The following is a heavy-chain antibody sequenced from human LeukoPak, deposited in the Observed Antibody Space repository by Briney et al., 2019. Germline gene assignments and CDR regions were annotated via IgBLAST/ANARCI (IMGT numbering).Heavy chain of an antibody. CDR1: GFTFDDYA. J-gene: IGHJ4*02. Sequence: GRSLRLSCAASGFTFDDYAMHWVRQAPGKGLEWVSGISWNSGSIGYADSVKGRFTISRDNAKNSLYLQMNSLRAEDMALYYCAKDRSSDFWSGYSHFDYWGQGTLVTASS. V-gene: IGHV3-9*03. CDR3: AKDRSSDFWSGYSHFDY. CDR2: ISWNSGSI. D-gene: IGHD3-3*01.